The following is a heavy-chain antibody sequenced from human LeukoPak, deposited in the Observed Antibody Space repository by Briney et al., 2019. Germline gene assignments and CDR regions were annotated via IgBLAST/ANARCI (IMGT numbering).Heavy chain of an antibody. V-gene: IGHV3-48*03. J-gene: IGHJ5*02. CDR2: ISSSGSSI. D-gene: IGHD2-15*01. Sequence: QAGGSLRLSCAASGFTFSSYEMNWVRQAPGKGLEWVSYISSSGSSIYYADSVKGRFTISRDNAKNSLYLQMNSLRAEDTAVYYCARERGYCSGGSCTNWFDPWGQGTLVTVSS. CDR1: GFTFSSYE. CDR3: ARERGYCSGGSCTNWFDP.